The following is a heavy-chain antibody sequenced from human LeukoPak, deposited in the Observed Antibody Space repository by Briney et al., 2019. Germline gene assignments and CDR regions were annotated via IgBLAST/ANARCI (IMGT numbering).Heavy chain of an antibody. CDR2: INHSGST. J-gene: IGHJ4*02. CDR3: SRAPFYCGGDCYLPYFDC. Sequence: SGTLSLTCAVPGGSFSGYYWSWIRQRPGKGLECVGEINHSGSTNYNPTPKSRVTISVDTSKRQFSLKLSSVTAADTAVYYCSRAPFYCGGDCYLPYFDCWGQGALVSVSS. V-gene: IGHV4-34*01. D-gene: IGHD2-21*02. CDR1: GGSFSGYY.